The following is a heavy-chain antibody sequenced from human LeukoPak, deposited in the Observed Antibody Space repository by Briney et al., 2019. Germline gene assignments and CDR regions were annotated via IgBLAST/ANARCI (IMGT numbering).Heavy chain of an antibody. CDR1: GFTFSTYG. J-gene: IGHJ4*02. CDR3: AKEFNRGLPDY. V-gene: IGHV3-30*18. CDR2: ISYDGSNE. Sequence: GGSLRLSCAASGFTFSTYGMHWVRQAPGKGLEWVAVISYDGSNEYYADSVKGRFTISRDNSKNTLYLQMSSLRAEDTAVYYCAKEFNRGLPDYWGQGTLVTVS. D-gene: IGHD2-21*01.